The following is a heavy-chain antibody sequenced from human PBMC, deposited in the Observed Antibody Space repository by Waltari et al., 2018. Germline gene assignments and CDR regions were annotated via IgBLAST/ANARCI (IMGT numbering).Heavy chain of an antibody. D-gene: IGHD3-3*02. CDR2: INPNSGGT. CDR3: VRGLALQSNYYYYMDV. J-gene: IGHJ6*03. CDR1: GYTFTGYY. V-gene: IGHV1-2*06. Sequence: QVQLVQSGAEVKKPGASVKVSCKASGYTFTGYYMHWVRQAPGQGLEWMGRINPNSGGTNYAQKFQGRVTMTRDTSISTAYMELSRLRSDDTAVYYCVRGLALQSNYYYYMDVWGKGTTVTVSS.